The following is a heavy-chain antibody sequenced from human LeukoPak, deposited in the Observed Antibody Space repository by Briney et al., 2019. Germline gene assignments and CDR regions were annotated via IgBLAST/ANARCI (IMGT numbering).Heavy chain of an antibody. CDR3: AIDDSGYSGYDYHYYYMDV. CDR2: IYHSGST. J-gene: IGHJ6*03. Sequence: PSETLSLTCTVSGGSISSSSYYWGWIRQPPGKGLEWIGSIYHSGSTYYNPSLKSRVTISVDTSKNQFSLKLSSVTAADTAVYYCAIDDSGYSGYDYHYYYMDVWGKGTTVTVSS. V-gene: IGHV4-39*07. CDR1: GGSISSSSYY. D-gene: IGHD5-12*01.